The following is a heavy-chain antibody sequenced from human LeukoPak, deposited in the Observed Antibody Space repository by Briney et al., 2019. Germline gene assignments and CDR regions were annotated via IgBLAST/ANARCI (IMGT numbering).Heavy chain of an antibody. CDR2: ISGSGAGT. CDR1: GFTFSSYA. J-gene: IGHJ4*02. D-gene: IGHD3-10*01. V-gene: IGHV3-23*01. Sequence: GGSLRLSCVVSGFTFSSYAISWVRQAPGKGLEWVSSISGSGAGTYYADSVKGRFTISRDNSKNTLCLQMNSLRAEDTAVYYCARDLAGHYYGSGSSFDYWGQGTLVTVSS. CDR3: ARDLAGHYYGSGSSFDY.